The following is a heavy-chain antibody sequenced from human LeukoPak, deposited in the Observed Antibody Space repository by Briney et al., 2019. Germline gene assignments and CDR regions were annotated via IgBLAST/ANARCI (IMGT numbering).Heavy chain of an antibody. CDR1: GFTFSSYG. CDR3: AKDGGTGTFPLEASYYFDY. J-gene: IGHJ4*02. D-gene: IGHD2-8*02. CDR2: IRYDGSNK. Sequence: GGSLRLSCAASGFTFSSYGMHWVRQSPGKGREGVAFIRYDGSNKYYADSVKGRFTISRDNSKNTLFLQMKSLRAEDTAVYYCAKDGGTGTFPLEASYYFDYRGPRNLVTVSS. V-gene: IGHV3-30*02.